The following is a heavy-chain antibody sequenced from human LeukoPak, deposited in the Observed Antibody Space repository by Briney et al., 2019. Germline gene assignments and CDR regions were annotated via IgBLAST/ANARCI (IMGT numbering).Heavy chain of an antibody. J-gene: IGHJ6*04. CDR2: ISYDGSNK. CDR3: AKLMSPGGKLLWFGEVEYGMDV. Sequence: PGGSLRLSCAASGFTFSSYGMHWVRQAPGKGLEWVAVISYDGSNKYYADSVKGRFTISRDNSKNTPYLQMNSLRAEDTAVYYCAKLMSPGGKLLWFGEVEYGMDVWGKGTTVTVSS. V-gene: IGHV3-30*18. D-gene: IGHD3-10*01. CDR1: GFTFSSYG.